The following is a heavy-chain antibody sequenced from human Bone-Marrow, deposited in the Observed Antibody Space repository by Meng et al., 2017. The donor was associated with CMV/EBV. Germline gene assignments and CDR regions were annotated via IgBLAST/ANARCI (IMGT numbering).Heavy chain of an antibody. CDR1: GYTFTGYY. CDR2: INPNSGGT. Sequence: ASVKVSCKASGYTFTGYYMHWVRQAPGQGLEWMGWINPNSGGTNYAQKFQGRVTMTRDTSISTAYMELSRLRSDDTAVYYCARGEGCSGGSCYSGNDYFDYWGQGTLVTGSS. D-gene: IGHD2-15*01. CDR3: ARGEGCSGGSCYSGNDYFDY. V-gene: IGHV1-2*02. J-gene: IGHJ4*02.